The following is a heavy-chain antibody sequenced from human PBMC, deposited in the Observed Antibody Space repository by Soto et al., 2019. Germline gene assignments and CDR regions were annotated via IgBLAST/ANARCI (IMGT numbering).Heavy chain of an antibody. V-gene: IGHV2-5*02. J-gene: IGHJ3*02. CDR3: ARSYYYDNSGYYFRLPLVVGAFDI. CDR1: GFSLSTSGVG. D-gene: IGHD3-22*01. CDR2: IYWDDDK. Sequence: QITLKESGPTLVKPTQTLTLTCTFSGFSLSTSGVGVGWIRQPPGKALEWLALIYWDDDKRYSPSLKSRLTITKDTSKNQVVLTMTNMDPVDTATYYCARSYYYDNSGYYFRLPLVVGAFDIWGQGTMVTVSS.